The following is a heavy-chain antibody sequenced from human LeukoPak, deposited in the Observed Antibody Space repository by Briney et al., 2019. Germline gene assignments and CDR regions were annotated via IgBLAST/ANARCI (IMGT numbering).Heavy chain of an antibody. CDR1: GFTFSSYE. Sequence: GGSLRLSCAASGFTFSSYEMNWVRQAPGKGLEWISKISSSGSAIYYADSVKGRFTISRDNAKSTLYLQLNSLRAEDTAVYYCARGGSLGYWGQGTLVTVSS. D-gene: IGHD6-19*01. CDR3: ARGGSLGY. J-gene: IGHJ4*02. CDR2: ISSSGSAI. V-gene: IGHV3-48*03.